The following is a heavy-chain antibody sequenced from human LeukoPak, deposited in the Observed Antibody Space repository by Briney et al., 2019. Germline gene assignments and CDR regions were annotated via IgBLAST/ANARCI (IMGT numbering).Heavy chain of an antibody. J-gene: IGHJ6*02. D-gene: IGHD5-12*01. Sequence: PGGSLRLSCAASGFTFSDYYMSWIRQAPGKGLEWVSYISSSGSTIYYADSVKGRFTISRDNAKNSLYLQMNSLRAEDTAVYYCARDLQVDIVATIEKLYYYYGMDVWGQGTTVTVSS. CDR2: ISSSGSTI. CDR1: GFTFSDYY. V-gene: IGHV3-11*01. CDR3: ARDLQVDIVATIEKLYYYYGMDV.